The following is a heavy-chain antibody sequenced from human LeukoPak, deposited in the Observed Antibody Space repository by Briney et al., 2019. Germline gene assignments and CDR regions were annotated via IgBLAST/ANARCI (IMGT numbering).Heavy chain of an antibody. V-gene: IGHV1-2*02. J-gene: IGHJ4*02. D-gene: IGHD2-15*01. CDR2: INPNSGGT. CDR3: ARDRGCSGGSCYFS. Sequence: ASVQVSCKASGYSFNGYYMHWVRLAPGQGLEWMGWINPNSGGTNYAQKFQGRVTMTRDTSISTAYMELSSLRSDDTAGYYCARDRGCSGGSCYFSWGQGTLVTVSS. CDR1: GYSFNGYY.